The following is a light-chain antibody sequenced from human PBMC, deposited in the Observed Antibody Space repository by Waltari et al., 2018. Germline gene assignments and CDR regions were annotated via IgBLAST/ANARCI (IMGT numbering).Light chain of an antibody. J-gene: IGKJ2*01. CDR1: QSVGTW. CDR3: QQYSSFST. V-gene: IGKV1-5*03. CDR2: MAS. Sequence: DIQMTQWPSTPSAPVGDRDTISCRASQSVGTWLAWYQQKPGKAPKLLIYMASSLESGVPSRFSGSGSGTEFTLTISGLQPDDFATYSCQQYSSFSTFGQGTKV.